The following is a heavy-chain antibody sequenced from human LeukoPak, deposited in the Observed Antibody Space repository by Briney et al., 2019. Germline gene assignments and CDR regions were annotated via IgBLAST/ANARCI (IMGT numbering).Heavy chain of an antibody. D-gene: IGHD2/OR15-2a*01. J-gene: IGHJ4*02. V-gene: IGHV3-7*01. CDR2: VNQDGSET. CDR1: GFALSSHW. CDR3: VSFYETY. Sequence: PGGSLRPSCAASGFALSSHWMTWVRQVPGRGPEWVANVNQDGSETYYLDSVKGRFTISKDNAKNTVYLQMSNLRVEDTAVYYCVSFYETYWGRGTLVTVSS.